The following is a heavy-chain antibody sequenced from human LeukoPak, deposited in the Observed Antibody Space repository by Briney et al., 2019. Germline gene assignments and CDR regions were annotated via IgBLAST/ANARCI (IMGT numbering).Heavy chain of an antibody. CDR2: INPNSGGT. D-gene: IGHD2-2*01. Sequence: GASVKVSCKASGYTSTGYYMHWVRQAPGQGLEWMGWINPNSGGTNYAQKFQGRVTMTRDTSISTAYMELSSLRSDDTAVYYCARDNKDIVVVPAADYFDYWGQGTLVTVSS. CDR3: ARDNKDIVVVPAADYFDY. J-gene: IGHJ4*02. CDR1: GYTSTGYY. V-gene: IGHV1-2*02.